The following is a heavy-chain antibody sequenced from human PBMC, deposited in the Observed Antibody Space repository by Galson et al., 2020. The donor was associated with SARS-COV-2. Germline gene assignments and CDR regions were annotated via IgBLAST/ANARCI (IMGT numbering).Heavy chain of an antibody. J-gene: IGHJ5*02. V-gene: IGHV4-31*03. CDR2: IYYSGST. D-gene: IGHD3-10*01. CDR3: ARGTASMVRGVPRQYNWFDP. Sequence: SETLSLTCTVSGGSISSGGYYWSWIRQHPGKGLEWIGYIYYSGSTYYNPSHKSRVTISVDTSKNQFSLKLSSVTAADTAVYYCARGTASMVRGVPRQYNWFDPWGQGTLVTVSS. CDR1: GGSISSGGYY.